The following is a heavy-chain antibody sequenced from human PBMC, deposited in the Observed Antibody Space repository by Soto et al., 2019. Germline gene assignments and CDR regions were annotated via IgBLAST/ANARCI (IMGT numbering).Heavy chain of an antibody. V-gene: IGHV4-59*12. CDR3: ARELRDTMVRGVIMVGFDP. D-gene: IGHD3-10*01. CDR1: GASISSYY. Sequence: PSETLSLTSTVSGASISSYYWSWIRQPPGKGLEWIGYIYHSGSTNYNPSLKSRVTMSVDRSKNQFSLKLSSVTAADTAVYYCARELRDTMVRGVIMVGFDPWGQGTLVTVSS. CDR2: IYHSGST. J-gene: IGHJ5*01.